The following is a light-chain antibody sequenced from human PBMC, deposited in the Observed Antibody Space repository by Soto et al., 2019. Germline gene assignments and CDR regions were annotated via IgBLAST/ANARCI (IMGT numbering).Light chain of an antibody. Sequence: EIVVTQSPGTLSLSPGERATLSCRASQSVSSSYSAWYQQKPGQAPRLLIYGASNRATGIPDRFSGSGSGTDFTLTISRLEPEDFAVYYCQQHSSSAWTFVQGTRVEIK. J-gene: IGKJ1*01. V-gene: IGKV3-20*01. CDR2: GAS. CDR1: QSVSSSY. CDR3: QQHSSSAWT.